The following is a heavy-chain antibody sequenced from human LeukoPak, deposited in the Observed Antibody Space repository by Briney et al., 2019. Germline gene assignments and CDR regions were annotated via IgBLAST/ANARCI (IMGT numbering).Heavy chain of an antibody. CDR2: IDQYGSDT. CDR3: ARDNGYCSGGRCYYYYTDV. V-gene: IGHV3-7*01. CDR1: GFTFSKYW. D-gene: IGHD2-15*01. J-gene: IGHJ6*03. Sequence: GGSLRLSRAVSGFTFSKYWMSWVRQAPGKGLEWVASIDQYGSDTYYVDSVKGRFTISKDNAKNSVSLQMNSLRAEDTAVYYCARDNGYCSGGRCYYYYTDVWGKGTTVTVSS.